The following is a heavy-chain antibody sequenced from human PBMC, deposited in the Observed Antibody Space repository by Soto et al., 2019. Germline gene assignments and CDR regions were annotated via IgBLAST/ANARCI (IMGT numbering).Heavy chain of an antibody. D-gene: IGHD6-6*01. Sequence: VQLQESGPGLVRPSQTLSLTCTVSGGSIRSGDHYWSWIRQHPGKGLAWIGYISYSGSTYFNPSLNNRVSISVDTTKNQFPLKLSSVTAADTSVYYWARGSFTSSSSWFDPWGRGTLVTVSS. CDR2: ISYSGST. V-gene: IGHV4-31*03. J-gene: IGHJ5*02. CDR3: ARGSFTSSSSWFDP. CDR1: GGSIRSGDHY.